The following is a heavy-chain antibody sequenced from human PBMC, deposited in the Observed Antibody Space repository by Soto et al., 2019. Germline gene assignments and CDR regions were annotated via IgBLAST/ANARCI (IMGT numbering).Heavy chain of an antibody. Sequence: SETLSLTCTVSGGSISSYYWSWIRQPPGKGLEWIGYIYYSGSTNYNPSLKSRVTISVDTSKNQFSLKLSSVTAADTAVYYCARASPLWCGELSWFDPWGQGTLVTVSS. J-gene: IGHJ5*02. CDR3: ARASPLWCGELSWFDP. CDR2: IYYSGST. CDR1: GGSISSYY. D-gene: IGHD3-10*01. V-gene: IGHV4-59*01.